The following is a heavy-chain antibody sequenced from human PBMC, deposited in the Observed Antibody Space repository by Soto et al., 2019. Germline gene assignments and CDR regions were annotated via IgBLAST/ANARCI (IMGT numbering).Heavy chain of an antibody. CDR3: ARQMGITMVRGVVDY. J-gene: IGHJ4*02. CDR1: GGSISSSSYY. Sequence: SETLSLTCTVSGGSISSSSYYWGWIRQPPGKGLEWIGSIYYSGSTYYNPSLKSRVTISVDTSKNQFSLKLSSVTAADTAVYYCARQMGITMVRGVVDYWGQGTLVTVSS. D-gene: IGHD3-10*01. CDR2: IYYSGST. V-gene: IGHV4-39*01.